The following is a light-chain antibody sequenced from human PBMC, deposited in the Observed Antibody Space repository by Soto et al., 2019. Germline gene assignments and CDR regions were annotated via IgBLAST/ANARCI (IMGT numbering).Light chain of an antibody. V-gene: IGKV1-9*01. CDR2: AAS. J-gene: IGKJ2*01. CDR3: QQLNSYPYT. CDR1: QGISSY. Sequence: DIQLTQSPSFLSASVGDRVTITCRASQGISSYVAWYQQKPGKVPKALIYAASTLQSGVPSRFSGSGSGTEFTLTISSLQPEYFATYYCQQLNSYPYTFGQGTKLEIK.